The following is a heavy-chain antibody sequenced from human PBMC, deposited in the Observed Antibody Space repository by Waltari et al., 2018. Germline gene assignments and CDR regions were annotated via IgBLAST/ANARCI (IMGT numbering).Heavy chain of an antibody. D-gene: IGHD1-1*01. CDR3: ATRLGPAGNDAFDI. Sequence: EVQLVQSGAEVKKPGATLKISCKVSGYTFTASYMPWLQQPQGKGMEWMGLVEPEEGETRYAEKCKGRVTITAEKSTDTAYMELSSLRSEDTAVYYCATRLGPAGNDAFDIWGQGTMVTVSS. CDR2: VEPEEGET. CDR1: GYTFTASY. J-gene: IGHJ3*02. V-gene: IGHV1-69-2*01.